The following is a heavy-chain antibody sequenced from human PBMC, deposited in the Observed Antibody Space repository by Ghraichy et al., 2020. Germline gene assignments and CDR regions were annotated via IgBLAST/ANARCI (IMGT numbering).Heavy chain of an antibody. D-gene: IGHD6-19*01. J-gene: IGHJ4*02. CDR3: AKDRGAVAGLYYFDS. CDR1: GFNFDDYT. V-gene: IGHV3-43*01. CDR2: ISWDGITT. Sequence: GGSLRLSCEASGFNFDDYTMHWVRQPPGKGLEWVSLISWDGITTYYADSVKGRFTISRDNNKTSLYLQMNSLRSDDTALYYCAKDRGAVAGLYYFDSWGQGTLVTVSS.